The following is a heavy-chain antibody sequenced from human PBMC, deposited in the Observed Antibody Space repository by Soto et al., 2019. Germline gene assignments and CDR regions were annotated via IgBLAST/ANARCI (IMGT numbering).Heavy chain of an antibody. CDR3: ARKDYYGAGIYHFDQ. V-gene: IGHV1-3*01. J-gene: IGHJ4*02. D-gene: IGHD3-10*01. CDR2: INVANGDT. Sequence: QVQLVQSGAEVKKPGASVKVSCKASGYTSTAYPMHWVRQAPGQRLEWMGWINVANGDTGYSQKFQGRVTVTRDTSASTVYMELSSLTSEDTAVYYCARKDYYGAGIYHFDQWGQGTLVTVSS. CDR1: GYTSTAYP.